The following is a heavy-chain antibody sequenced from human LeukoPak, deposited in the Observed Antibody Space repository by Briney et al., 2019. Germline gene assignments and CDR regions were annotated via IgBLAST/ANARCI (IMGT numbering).Heavy chain of an antibody. CDR3: ARGTTGTTAFFYFDY. J-gene: IGHJ4*02. V-gene: IGHV1-69*02. CDR1: GGTFSSYT. CDR2: IIPILGIA. D-gene: IGHD1-7*01. Sequence: SVKVSCKASGGTFSSYTISWVRQAPGQGPEWMGRIIPILGIANYAQKFQGRVTITADKSTSTAYMELSSLRSEDTAVYYCARGTTGTTAFFYFDYWGQGTLVTVSS.